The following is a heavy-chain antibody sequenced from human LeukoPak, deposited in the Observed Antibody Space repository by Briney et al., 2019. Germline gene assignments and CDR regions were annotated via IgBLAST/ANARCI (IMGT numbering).Heavy chain of an antibody. Sequence: ASVKVSCKASGYTFTSYDINWVRQATGQGLEWMGWMNPNSGNTGYAQKFQGRVTITRNTSISTAYMELSSLRSEDTAVYYCAREITPLAGYDAFDIWGQGTMVTVSS. D-gene: IGHD2-15*01. CDR2: MNPNSGNT. CDR1: GYTFTSYD. V-gene: IGHV1-8*03. CDR3: AREITPLAGYDAFDI. J-gene: IGHJ3*02.